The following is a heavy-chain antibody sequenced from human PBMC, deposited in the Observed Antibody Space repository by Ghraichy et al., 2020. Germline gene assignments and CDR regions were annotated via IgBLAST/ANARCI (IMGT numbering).Heavy chain of an antibody. CDR1: EFTFSSSW. D-gene: IGHD7-27*01. Sequence: GGSLRLSCVASEFTFSSSWMHWVRQAPGKGLVWVSRINSDGSSTSYADSVKGRFTISRDNAKNTLYLQMNSLRAEDTAVYYCASRRTGDRDYWGQGTLVTVSS. V-gene: IGHV3-74*01. CDR2: INSDGSST. J-gene: IGHJ4*02. CDR3: ASRRTGDRDY.